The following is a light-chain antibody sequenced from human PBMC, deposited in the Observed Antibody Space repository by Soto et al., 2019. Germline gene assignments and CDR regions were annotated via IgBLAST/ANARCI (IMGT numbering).Light chain of an antibody. CDR1: SSDVGAYHY. CDR2: EVS. Sequence: HSALTQPPSASGSPGQSVTISCTGTSSDVGAYHYVSWYQQLPGKAPKLIIYEVSKRPSGVPDRFSGSKSGNTASLTVSGLQAEDEADYYCTSYAGTYSFFYVFGTGTKVTVL. J-gene: IGLJ1*01. CDR3: TSYAGTYSFFYV. V-gene: IGLV2-8*01.